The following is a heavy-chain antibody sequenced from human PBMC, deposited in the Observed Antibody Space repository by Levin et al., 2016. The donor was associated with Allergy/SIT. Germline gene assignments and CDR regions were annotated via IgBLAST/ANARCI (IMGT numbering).Heavy chain of an antibody. CDR1: GGSISSYY. CDR2: ITQSGSI. CDR3: ARGGRAWEAAHY. Sequence: SETLSLTCTVSGGSISSYYWSWIRQPPGKGLEWIGEITQSGSINYNSSLRSRASISLDTSKNQFSLRLTSVTAADTAIYYCARGGRAWEAAHYWGQGALVTVSS. D-gene: IGHD1-26*01. V-gene: IGHV4-34*01. J-gene: IGHJ4*02.